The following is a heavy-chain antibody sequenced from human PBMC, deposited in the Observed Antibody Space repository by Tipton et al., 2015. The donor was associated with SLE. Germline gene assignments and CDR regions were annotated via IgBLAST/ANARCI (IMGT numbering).Heavy chain of an antibody. J-gene: IGHJ4*02. CDR1: GDTFTGDTFTGHY. V-gene: IGHV1-18*04. D-gene: IGHD2-21*01. CDR2: ISAYNGNT. CDR3: VRDALAEGAYCGANCYYEDS. Sequence: QLQLVQSGADVKKPGASVKVSCKASGDTFTGDTFTGHYFHWVRQAPGQGLEWMGWISAYNGNTNYAQKFQDRVTLTRDTSTTTAYMELRSLRSDDTAVYYCVRDALAEGAYCGANCYYEDSWGQGTLVSVSS.